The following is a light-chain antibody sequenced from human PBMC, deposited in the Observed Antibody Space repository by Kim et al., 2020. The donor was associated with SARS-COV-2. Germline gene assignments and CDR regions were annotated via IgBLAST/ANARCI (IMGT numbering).Light chain of an antibody. CDR3: QQYYSNPFT. CDR2: SAS. V-gene: IGKV1-8*01. Sequence: AIQITQSPSSLSASTGDRVTVTCRASQDIRSYLAWYQQKPGKAPKLLISSASTLQSGVPSRFSGSGSGTDFTLSISRLQSEDFATYYCQQYYSNPFTFVPGTKVDIK. CDR1: QDIRSY. J-gene: IGKJ3*01.